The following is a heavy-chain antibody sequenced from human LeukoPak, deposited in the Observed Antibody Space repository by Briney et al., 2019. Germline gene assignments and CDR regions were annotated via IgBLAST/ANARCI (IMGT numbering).Heavy chain of an antibody. V-gene: IGHV3-30*02. D-gene: IGHD1-26*01. CDR1: GFTFGTYG. J-gene: IGHJ4*02. CDR3: AKRGRGKVGADDY. Sequence: GGSLRLSCAASGFTFGTYGMHWVRQAPGKGLEWVAFIRYDGSNKYYADSVKGRFTISRDNSKNTLYLQMNSLRAEDTALYYCAKRGRGKVGADDYWGQGTLVTVSS. CDR2: IRYDGSNK.